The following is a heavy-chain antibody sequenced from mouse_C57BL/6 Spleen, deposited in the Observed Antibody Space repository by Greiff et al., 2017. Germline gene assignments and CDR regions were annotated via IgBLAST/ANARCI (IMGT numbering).Heavy chain of an antibody. V-gene: IGHV1-18*01. J-gene: IGHJ3*01. Sequence: EVQLQQSGPELVKPGASVKIPCKASGYTFTDYNMDWVKQSHGKSLEWIGDINPNNGGTIYNQKFKGKATLTVDKSSSTAYMELRSPTSEDTAVYYCANYYGSGWFAYWGQGTLVTVSA. D-gene: IGHD1-1*01. CDR1: GYTFTDYN. CDR3: ANYYGSGWFAY. CDR2: INPNNGGT.